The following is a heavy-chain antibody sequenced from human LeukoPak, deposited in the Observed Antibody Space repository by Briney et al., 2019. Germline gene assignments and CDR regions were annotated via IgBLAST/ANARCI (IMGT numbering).Heavy chain of an antibody. V-gene: IGHV3-15*05. J-gene: IGHJ4*02. CDR2: IKNRHEGGTT. D-gene: IGHD4-17*01. CDR1: GFSFSEKY. CDR3: CFGDYGDF. Sequence: GGSLRLSCAASGFSFSEKYMCWVRQAPGKGLEWIGRIKNRHEGGTTHYAPPVKGRFTISRDDSRNTLYLQMNNMNTEDTAVYYCCFGDYGDFWGQGTLVTVSS.